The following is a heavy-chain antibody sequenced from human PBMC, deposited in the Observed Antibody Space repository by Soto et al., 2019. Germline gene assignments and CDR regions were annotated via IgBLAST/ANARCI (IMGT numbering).Heavy chain of an antibody. Sequence: GASVKVSCKDSGGTFSSYTSSWVRQAPGQGLEWMGRIIPILGIANYAQKFQGRVTITADKSTSTAYMELSSLRSEDTAVYYCARSYCTNGVCYSSYYYYMDVWGKGTTVTVSS. CDR2: IIPILGIA. CDR3: ARSYCTNGVCYSSYYYYMDV. J-gene: IGHJ6*03. CDR1: GGTFSSYT. D-gene: IGHD2-8*01. V-gene: IGHV1-69*02.